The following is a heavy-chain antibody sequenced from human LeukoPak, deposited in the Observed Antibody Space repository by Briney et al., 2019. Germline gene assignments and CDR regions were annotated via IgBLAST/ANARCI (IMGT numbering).Heavy chain of an antibody. CDR1: GYTFTSYG. J-gene: IGHJ4*02. CDR2: ISAYNGNT. Sequence: ASVKVSCKASGYTFTSYGISWVRQAPGQGLEWMGWISAYNGNTNYAQKLQGRVTMTTDTSTSTAYMELRSLRSDDTAVYYCARERRIVYGSGSYSGGPYYWGQGTLVTVSS. CDR3: ARERRIVYGSGSYSGGPYY. D-gene: IGHD3-10*01. V-gene: IGHV1-18*01.